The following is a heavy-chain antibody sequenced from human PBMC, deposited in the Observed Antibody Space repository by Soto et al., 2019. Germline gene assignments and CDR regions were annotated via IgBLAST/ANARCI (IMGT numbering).Heavy chain of an antibody. CDR1: GGTFSSYA. J-gene: IGHJ5*02. D-gene: IGHD3-10*01. CDR3: AREGVVTMVRGDDNWFDP. Sequence: QVQLVQSGAEVKKPGSSVKVSCKASGGTFSSYAISWVRQAPGQGLEWMGGIIPICGTANYAQKFQGRVTITADESTSTAYMELSSLRSEDTAVYYCAREGVVTMVRGDDNWFDPWGQGTLVTVSS. CDR2: IIPICGTA. V-gene: IGHV1-69*01.